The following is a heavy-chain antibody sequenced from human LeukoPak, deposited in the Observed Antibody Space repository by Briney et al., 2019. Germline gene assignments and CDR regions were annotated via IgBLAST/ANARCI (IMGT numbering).Heavy chain of an antibody. CDR1: GFTFSSYG. CDR3: ATQWGYDSMGFDY. D-gene: IGHD5-12*01. CDR2: ISYDGSNK. J-gene: IGHJ4*02. V-gene: IGHV3-30*03. Sequence: GRSLRLSCAASGFTFSSYGMHWVRQAPGKGLEWVAVISYDGSNKYYADSVKGRFTISRDNSKNPLYLQMNSLRAEDTAVYYCATQWGYDSMGFDYWGQGTMVTDCS.